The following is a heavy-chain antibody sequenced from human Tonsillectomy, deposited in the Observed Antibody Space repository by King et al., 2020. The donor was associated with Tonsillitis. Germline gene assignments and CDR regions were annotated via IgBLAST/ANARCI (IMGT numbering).Heavy chain of an antibody. CDR3: ARTTIFGVVIIDPFDI. J-gene: IGHJ3*02. V-gene: IGHV2-5*02. Sequence: TLKESGPTLVKPTQTLTLTCTFSEFSLSTSGVGVGWIRQPPGKALEWLALIYWDDDKRYSPSLKNRLTITKDTFKNQVVLKMTNMDPVDTATYYCARTTIFGVVIIDPFDIWGQGTMVTVSS. D-gene: IGHD3-3*01. CDR1: EFSLSTSGVG. CDR2: IYWDDDK.